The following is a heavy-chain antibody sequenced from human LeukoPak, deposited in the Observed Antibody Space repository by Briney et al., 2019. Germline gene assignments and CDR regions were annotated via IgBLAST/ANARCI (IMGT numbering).Heavy chain of an antibody. CDR2: INPSGGST. J-gene: IGHJ4*02. D-gene: IGHD3-3*01. CDR1: GYTFTSYY. V-gene: IGHV1-46*01. CDR3: ARSGSGYFTTYDY. Sequence: ASVKVSCKASGYTFTSYYMHWVRQAPGQGLEWMGIINPSGGSTSYAQKFQGRVTMTRDTSTSTVYMELSRLRSDDTAVYYCARSGSGYFTTYDYWGQGTLVTVSS.